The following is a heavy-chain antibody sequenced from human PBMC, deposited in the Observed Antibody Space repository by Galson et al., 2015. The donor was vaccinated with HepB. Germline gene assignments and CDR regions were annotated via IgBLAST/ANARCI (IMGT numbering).Heavy chain of an antibody. D-gene: IGHD5-18*01. CDR3: ARASLRHTYGYWYFDL. CDR2: IDSSGSKI. J-gene: IGHJ2*01. Sequence: SLRLSCAASGFTFSSYAMNWVRQAPGKGLEWLSYIDSSGSKIYYADSVKGRFTISRDNAKKSLYLQMNSLRAEDTAVYYCARASLRHTYGYWYFDLWGRGTLVTVSS. CDR1: GFTFSSYA. V-gene: IGHV3-48*03.